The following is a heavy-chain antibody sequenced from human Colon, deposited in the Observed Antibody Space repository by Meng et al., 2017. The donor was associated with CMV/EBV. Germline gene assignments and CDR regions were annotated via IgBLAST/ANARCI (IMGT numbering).Heavy chain of an antibody. D-gene: IGHD3-10*01. CDR2: INPSGGST. CDR1: GYTFTSYY. CDR3: ARDQLERPTYYYGSGSYHWFDP. Sequence: ASVKVSCKASGYTFTSYYMHWVRQAPGQGLEWMGIINPSGGSTSYAQKFQGRVTMTRDTSTSTVYMELSSLRSEDTAVYYCARDQLERPTYYYGSGSYHWFDPWGQGTLVTVSS. V-gene: IGHV1-46*01. J-gene: IGHJ5*02.